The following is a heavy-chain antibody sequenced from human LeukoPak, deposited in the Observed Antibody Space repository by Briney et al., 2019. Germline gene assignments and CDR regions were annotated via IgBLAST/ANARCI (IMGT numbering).Heavy chain of an antibody. CDR3: ARVHGGYPFDQ. J-gene: IGHJ4*02. CDR1: GFIFSSYS. V-gene: IGHV3-48*01. D-gene: IGHD2-15*01. CDR2: ISSVSSTI. Sequence: GGSLRLSCAASGFIFSSYSMNWVRQARRKGLEWISFISSVSSTIFYADSVKGRFNISRDNVKNSLYLQMNGLRAEDTAVYYCARVHGGYPFDQWGQGTLVTVSS.